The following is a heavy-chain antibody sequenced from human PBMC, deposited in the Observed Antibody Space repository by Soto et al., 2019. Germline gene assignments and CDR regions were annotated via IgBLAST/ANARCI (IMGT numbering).Heavy chain of an antibody. D-gene: IGHD3-10*01. J-gene: IGHJ4*02. Sequence: NPSATLSLTCTVSGGSISSGGYYWSWIRQHPGKGLEWIGYIYYSGSTYYNPSLKSRVTISVDTSKNQFSLKLSSVTAADTAVYYFARSKSYYYGSGSYYFSAPIDYWGQGTLVTVSS. CDR1: GGSISSGGYY. CDR3: ARSKSYYYGSGSYYFSAPIDY. V-gene: IGHV4-31*03. CDR2: IYYSGST.